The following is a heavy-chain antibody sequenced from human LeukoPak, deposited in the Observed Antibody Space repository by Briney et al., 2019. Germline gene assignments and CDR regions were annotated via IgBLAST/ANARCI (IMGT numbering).Heavy chain of an antibody. CDR3: AKVSWANYFDY. D-gene: IGHD6-13*01. V-gene: IGHV3-23*01. CDR1: GFTFSSYA. CDR2: ISGSGDNT. J-gene: IGHJ4*02. Sequence: PGGSLRLSCAVSGFTFSSYAMSWVRQAPGKGLEWVSTISGSGDNTYYADSVRGRFTISRDNSKNTLYLQMNSLRAEATAIYYCAKVSWANYFDYWGQGTLVTVSS.